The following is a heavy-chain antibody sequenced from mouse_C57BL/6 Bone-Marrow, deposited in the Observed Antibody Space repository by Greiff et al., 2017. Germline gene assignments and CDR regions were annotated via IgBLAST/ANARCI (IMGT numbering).Heavy chain of an antibody. V-gene: IGHV1-19*01. CDR3: ARSRPIDYDYDEDWYFDV. CDR2: INPYNGGT. CDR1: GYTFTDYY. Sequence: VQLQQSGPVLVKPGASVKMSCKASGYTFTDYYMNWVKQSHGKSLEWIGVINPYNGGTSYNQKFKGKATLTVDKSSSTAYMELNSLTSEDSAVYYCARSRPIDYDYDEDWYFDVWGTGTTVTVSS. D-gene: IGHD2-4*01. J-gene: IGHJ1*03.